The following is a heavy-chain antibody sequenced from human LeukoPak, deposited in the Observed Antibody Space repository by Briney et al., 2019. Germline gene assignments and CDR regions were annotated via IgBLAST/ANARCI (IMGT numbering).Heavy chain of an antibody. CDR3: ARGGGYSYAKTPFDY. CDR1: GGSFSGYY. CDR2: INHSGST. J-gene: IGHJ4*02. Sequence: SETLSLTCAVYGGSFSGYYWSWIRQPPGKGLEWIGEINHSGSTNYNPSLKSRVTISVDTSKIQFSLKLSSVTAADTAVYYCARGGGYSYAKTPFDYWGQGTLVTVSS. V-gene: IGHV4-34*01. D-gene: IGHD5-18*01.